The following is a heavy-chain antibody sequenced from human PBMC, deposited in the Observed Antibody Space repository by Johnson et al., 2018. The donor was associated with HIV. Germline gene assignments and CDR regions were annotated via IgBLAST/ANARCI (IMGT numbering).Heavy chain of an antibody. CDR1: GFTFSSYW. Sequence: VQLVESGGGVVQPGRSLRLSCAASGFTFSSYWMSWVRQAPGKGLERVANIKQDGSAKYYVDSVKGRFTISRDNGKNSLYLQMNSLRAEDTAVYYCASSSSSWTSDPDDAFDIWGQGTMVTVSS. D-gene: IGHD6-13*01. CDR3: ASSSSSWTSDPDDAFDI. CDR2: IKQDGSAK. V-gene: IGHV3-7*05. J-gene: IGHJ3*02.